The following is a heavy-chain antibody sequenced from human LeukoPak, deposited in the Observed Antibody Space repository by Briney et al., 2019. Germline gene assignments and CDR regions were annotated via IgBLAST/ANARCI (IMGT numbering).Heavy chain of an antibody. CDR3: ARETTSTSFDY. Sequence: PSETLSLTCTVSGGSIRSYYWSWIRQPPGKGLEWIGEINHSGSTNYNPSLKSRVTISVDTSKNQFSLKLSSVTAADTAVYYCARETTSTSFDYWGQGTLVTVSS. CDR1: GGSIRSYY. CDR2: INHSGST. J-gene: IGHJ4*02. V-gene: IGHV4-59*01. D-gene: IGHD2-2*01.